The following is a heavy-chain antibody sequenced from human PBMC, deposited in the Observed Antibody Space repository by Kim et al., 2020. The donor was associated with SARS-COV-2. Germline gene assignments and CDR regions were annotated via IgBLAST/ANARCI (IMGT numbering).Heavy chain of an antibody. D-gene: IGHD3-10*01. V-gene: IGHV3-23*01. Sequence: VKCRFTISRDTHKNTLYLQMNSLGAEDTAVYYCAKDHGKGCGELLPLDYWGQGTLVTVSS. J-gene: IGHJ4*02. CDR3: AKDHGKGCGELLPLDY.